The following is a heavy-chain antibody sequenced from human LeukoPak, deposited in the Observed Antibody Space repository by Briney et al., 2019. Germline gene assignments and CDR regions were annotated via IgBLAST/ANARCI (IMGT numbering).Heavy chain of an antibody. CDR3: ATTTIRLGY. V-gene: IGHV4-59*12. CDR1: GGSISSYF. Sequence: PSETLSLTCTVSGGSISSYFWSWIRQPPGKGLEWIGYIYYSGSTNYNPSLKSRVTISVDTSKNHFSLKLSSVTAADTAVYYCATTTIRLGYWGQGTLVTVSS. D-gene: IGHD1-26*01. J-gene: IGHJ4*02. CDR2: IYYSGST.